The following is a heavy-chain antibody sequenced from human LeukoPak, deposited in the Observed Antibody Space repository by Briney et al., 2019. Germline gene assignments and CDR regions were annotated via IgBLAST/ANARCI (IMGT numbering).Heavy chain of an antibody. CDR2: IYYSGST. CDR3: ATGPKQQLVFDY. CDR1: GGSISSYY. V-gene: IGHV4-59*01. J-gene: IGHJ4*02. Sequence: PSETLSLTCTVSGGSISSYYWSWIRQPPGKGLEWIGYIYYSGSTNYNPSLKSRVTISVDTSKNQFSLKLSSVTAADTAVYYCATGPKQQLVFDYWGQGTLVTVSP. D-gene: IGHD6-13*01.